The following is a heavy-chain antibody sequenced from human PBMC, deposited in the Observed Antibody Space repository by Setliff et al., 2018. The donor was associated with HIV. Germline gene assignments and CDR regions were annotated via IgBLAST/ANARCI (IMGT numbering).Heavy chain of an antibody. CDR3: ARAGRRHYYGSGSYAVFDY. D-gene: IGHD3-10*01. CDR2: ITGSGITT. V-gene: IGHV3-23*01. CDR1: GFTSSSYA. J-gene: IGHJ4*02. Sequence: PGGSLRLSCAASGFTSSSYAMAWVRQAPGKGLEWVSGITGSGITTYYAGSVKGRFTISRDNSKNTLYLQMNSLRAGDTAVYFCARAGRRHYYGSGSYAVFDYWGQGIVVTVSS.